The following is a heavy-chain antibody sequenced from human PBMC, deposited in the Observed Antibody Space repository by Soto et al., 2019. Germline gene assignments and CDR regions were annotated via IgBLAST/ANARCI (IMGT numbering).Heavy chain of an antibody. CDR1: GGSIIIGGYS. CDR3: ARVSGYNYGYSFDY. J-gene: IGHJ4*02. CDR2: IYHSGTT. V-gene: IGHV4-30-2*01. Sequence: SETLSLTCDVSGGSIIIGGYSWSWIRQPPGKGLEWIGYIYHSGTTYYNPSLKSRVIISVDRSKNQFSLKLSSVTAADTAVYYCARVSGYNYGYSFDYWGLGIPVTVSS. D-gene: IGHD5-18*01.